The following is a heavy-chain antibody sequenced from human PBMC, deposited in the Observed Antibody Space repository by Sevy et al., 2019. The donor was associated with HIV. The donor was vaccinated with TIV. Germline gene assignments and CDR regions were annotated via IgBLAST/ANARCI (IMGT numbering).Heavy chain of an antibody. V-gene: IGHV4-61*02. D-gene: IGHD3-16*01. Sequence: SETLSLTCTVSGGSISSGIYYWTWIRRPAGKGLEWIGRIYTSGGTSGTTDYNPSLKSRVTMSVDTSKNQFSLKMTSVTAADTAVYFCAREDPLGNIDSWGQGTRVTVSS. J-gene: IGHJ4*02. CDR1: GGSISSGIYY. CDR2: IYTSGGT. CDR3: AREDPLGNIDS.